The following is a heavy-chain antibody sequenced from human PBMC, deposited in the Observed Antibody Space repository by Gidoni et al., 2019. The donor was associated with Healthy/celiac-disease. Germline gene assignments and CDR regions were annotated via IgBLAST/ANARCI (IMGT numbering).Heavy chain of an antibody. D-gene: IGHD6-19*01. CDR3: AKDRQIRGIAVAGGY. CDR2: ISYDGSNK. CDR1: GFPFSSYG. V-gene: IGHV3-30*18. J-gene: IGHJ4*02. Sequence: QVQLVESGGGVVQPGRSLRLSCAASGFPFSSYGMHWVRQAPGKGLEWVAVISYDGSNKYYADSVKGRFTISRDNSKNTLYLQMNSLRAEDTAVYYCAKDRQIRGIAVAGGYWGQGTLVTVSS.